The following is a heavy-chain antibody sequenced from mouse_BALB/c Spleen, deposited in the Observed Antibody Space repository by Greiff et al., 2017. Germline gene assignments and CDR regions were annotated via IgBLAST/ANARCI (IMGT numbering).Heavy chain of an antibody. CDR2: ISSGSSTI. CDR1: GFTFSSFG. V-gene: IGHV5-17*02. Sequence: EVKLMESGGGLVQPGGSRKLSCAASGFTFSSFGMHWVRQAPEKGLEWVAYISSGSSTIYYADTVKGRFTISRDNPKNTLFLQMTSLRSEDTAMYYCARSYGNLWYFDVWGAGTTVTVSS. CDR3: ARSYGNLWYFDV. D-gene: IGHD2-1*01. J-gene: IGHJ1*01.